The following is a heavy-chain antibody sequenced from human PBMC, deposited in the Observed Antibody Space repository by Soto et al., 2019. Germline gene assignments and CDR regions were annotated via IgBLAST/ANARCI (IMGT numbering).Heavy chain of an antibody. J-gene: IGHJ4*02. CDR2: ISGSPSST. CDR1: GFTFSTYA. D-gene: IGHD3-22*01. Sequence: GGSLGLSCAASGFTFSTYAMSWVRQAPGKGLAWVSAISGSPSSTYYADCVKGRFTISRDNSKKTLFLQMNSLRAEDTAIYYCAKDGYDSSGELYYFDYWGQG. CDR3: AKDGYDSSGELYYFDY. V-gene: IGHV3-23*01.